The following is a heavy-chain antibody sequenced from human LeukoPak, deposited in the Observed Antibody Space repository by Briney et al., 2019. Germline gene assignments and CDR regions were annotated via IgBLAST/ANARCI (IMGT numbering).Heavy chain of an antibody. CDR3: AKGVYSGSYRLSFSH. CDR2: NCGSGGST. Sequence: GGSLRLSCAASGFTFSSYAMSWVRQAPGKGLEWVSANCGSGGSTYYADSVKGRFTISRDNSKNTLDLQMNSLRAEDTAVYYCAKGVYSGSYRLSFSHWGQGTLVTVSS. D-gene: IGHD1-26*01. J-gene: IGHJ4*02. V-gene: IGHV3-23*01. CDR1: GFTFSSYA.